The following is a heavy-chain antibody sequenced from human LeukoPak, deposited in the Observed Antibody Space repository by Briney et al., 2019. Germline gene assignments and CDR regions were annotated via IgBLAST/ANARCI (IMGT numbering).Heavy chain of an antibody. Sequence: ASVKVSCKASGYTFTSYGISWVRQAHGQGLEWMGWIIAYNGNPNHAQKLPGRVTLTTHTSTSPAYMELRSLRSADTAVYYCARDPDYDFWSGYTIYSYYGMAVWGQGPTVTVSS. CDR2: IIAYNGNP. CDR1: GYTFTSYG. V-gene: IGHV1-18*01. J-gene: IGHJ6*02. D-gene: IGHD3-3*01. CDR3: ARDPDYDFWSGYTIYSYYGMAV.